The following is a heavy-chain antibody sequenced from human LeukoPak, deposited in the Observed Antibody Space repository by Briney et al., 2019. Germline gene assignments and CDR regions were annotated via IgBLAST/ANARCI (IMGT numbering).Heavy chain of an antibody. V-gene: IGHV4-34*01. J-gene: IGHJ4*02. CDR3: ARDPNDYGDDY. D-gene: IGHD4-17*01. CDR2: INHSGST. CDR1: GGSFSGYY. Sequence: SETLSLTCAVYGGSFSGYYWSWIRQPPGKGLEWIGEINHSGSTNYNPSLKSRVTISVDTSKNQFSLKLSSVTAADTAVYYCARDPNDYGDDYWGQGALVTVSS.